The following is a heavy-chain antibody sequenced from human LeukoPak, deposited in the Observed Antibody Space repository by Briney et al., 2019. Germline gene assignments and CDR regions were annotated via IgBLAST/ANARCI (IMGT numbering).Heavy chain of an antibody. CDR1: GFTFSSYA. J-gene: IGHJ4*02. D-gene: IGHD3-9*01. Sequence: PGRSLRLSCASSGFTFSSYAMHWVRQAPGKGLEWVAVISYDGSNKYYADSVKGRFTISRDNSKNTLYLQMTSLRAEDTAVYYCARETIYYDILTGYYTGNEFDYWGQGTLVTVSS. CDR2: ISYDGSNK. CDR3: ARETIYYDILTGYYTGNEFDY. V-gene: IGHV3-30-3*01.